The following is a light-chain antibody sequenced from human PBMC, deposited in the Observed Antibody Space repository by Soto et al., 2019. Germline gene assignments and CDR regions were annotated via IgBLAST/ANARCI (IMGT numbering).Light chain of an antibody. CDR2: YDD. CDR3: ASWDDTLSGVV. CDR1: SSNIGNNA. Sequence: QSVLTQPPSVSGAPGQRVTIFCSGSSSNIGNNAVNWYQQLPGKPPRALIYYDDLLPSGVSKRFSGSKSGTSVSLAISGLQSDDESDYYCASWDDTLSGVVFGGGTKLTVL. V-gene: IGLV1-36*01. J-gene: IGLJ3*02.